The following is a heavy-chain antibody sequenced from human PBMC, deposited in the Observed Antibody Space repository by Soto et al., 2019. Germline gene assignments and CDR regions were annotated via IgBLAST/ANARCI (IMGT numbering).Heavy chain of an antibody. V-gene: IGHV1-18*01. Sequence: ASVKVSCKASGYTFTSYGISWVRQAPGQGLEWMGWISAYNGNTNYAQKLQGRVTMTTDTSTSTAYMELRSLRSDDTAVYYCARLTYYDFWSGYPSGPFDYWGQGTLVTVSS. CDR3: ARLTYYDFWSGYPSGPFDY. J-gene: IGHJ4*02. CDR1: GYTFTSYG. CDR2: ISAYNGNT. D-gene: IGHD3-3*01.